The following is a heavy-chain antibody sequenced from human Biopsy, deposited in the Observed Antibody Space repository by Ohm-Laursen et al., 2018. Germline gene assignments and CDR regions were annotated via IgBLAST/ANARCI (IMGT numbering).Heavy chain of an antibody. CDR1: GNTFATYH. Sequence: SVKVSCKASGNTFATYHIHCVRQAPGQGLEWMGVISPSGATTSFSQKFQGRITMTRDTSTGTVYMDLNSLGSEDTAVYYCARAGVGSDGTDSYYYGMDVWGPGTTVTVSS. J-gene: IGHJ6*02. D-gene: IGHD5-24*01. V-gene: IGHV1-46*01. CDR2: ISPSGATT. CDR3: ARAGVGSDGTDSYYYGMDV.